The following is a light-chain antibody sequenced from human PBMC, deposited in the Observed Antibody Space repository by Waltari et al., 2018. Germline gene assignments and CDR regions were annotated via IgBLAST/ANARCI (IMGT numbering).Light chain of an antibody. J-gene: IGKJ3*01. V-gene: IGKV1-8*01. CDR1: QGISSY. Sequence: AIRMTQSPPSFSASTGDRVTITCRASQGISSYFAWYQQKPGKAPKLLIYAASTLQSGVPSRFSGSGSGTDFTLTISCLQSEDFATYYCQQYYSYPLFTFGPGTKVDIK. CDR3: QQYYSYPLFT. CDR2: AAS.